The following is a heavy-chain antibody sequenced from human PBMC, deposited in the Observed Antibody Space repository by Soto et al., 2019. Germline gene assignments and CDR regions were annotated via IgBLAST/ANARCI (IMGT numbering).Heavy chain of an antibody. V-gene: IGHV4-59*01. CDR3: ARKGAAASYAHYYMDV. D-gene: IGHD6-13*01. Sequence: PETLSLTCTVSGGSISPYYRSWIRQPPGKGLEWIGYVYYSGNTNYNPSLESRVTIPVDTSRNRFSLNLTSATAADTAVYYCARKGAAASYAHYYMDVWGRGTAVTVSS. CDR1: GGSISPYY. J-gene: IGHJ6*03. CDR2: VYYSGNT.